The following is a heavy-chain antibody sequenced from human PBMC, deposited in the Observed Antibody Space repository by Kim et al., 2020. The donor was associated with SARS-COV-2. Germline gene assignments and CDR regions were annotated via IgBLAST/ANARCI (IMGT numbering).Heavy chain of an antibody. J-gene: IGHJ6*02. D-gene: IGHD6-13*01. V-gene: IGHV4-34*01. CDR2: INHSGST. CDR1: GGSFSGYY. Sequence: SETLSLTCAVYGGSFSGYYWSWIRQPPGKGLEWIGEINHSGSTNYNPSLKSRVTISVDTSKNQFSLKLSSVTAADTAVYYCASEIAAAASRGYYGMDVWGQGTTVTVSS. CDR3: ASEIAAAASRGYYGMDV.